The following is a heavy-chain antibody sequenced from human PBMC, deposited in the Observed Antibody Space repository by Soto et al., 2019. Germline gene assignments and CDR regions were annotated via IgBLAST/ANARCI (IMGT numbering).Heavy chain of an antibody. J-gene: IGHJ6*02. D-gene: IGHD5-18*01. Sequence: ASVKVSCKASGYAFTSYYMHWVRQAPLRGLEWMGIINPSGGSTSYAQKFQGRVTMTRDTSTSTVYMALISLRSEDTAVYYCAREGGDTAMVHQYDHYGMDVWGQ. V-gene: IGHV1-46*01. CDR1: GYAFTSYY. CDR3: AREGGDTAMVHQYDHYGMDV. CDR2: INPSGGST.